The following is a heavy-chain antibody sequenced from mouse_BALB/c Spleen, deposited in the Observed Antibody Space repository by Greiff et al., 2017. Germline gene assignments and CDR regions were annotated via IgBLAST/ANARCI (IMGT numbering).Heavy chain of an antibody. CDR2: IYPGDGDT. CDR3: ARSDYDHEEFAY. CDR1: GYAFSSSW. D-gene: IGHD2-4*01. V-gene: IGHV1-82*01. J-gene: IGHJ3*01. Sequence: QVQLQQSGPELVKPGASVKISCKASGYAFSSSWMNWVKQRPGQGLEWIGRIYPGDGDTNYNGKFKGKATLTADKSSSTAYMQLSSLTSVDSAVYFCARSDYDHEEFAYWGQGTLVTVSA.